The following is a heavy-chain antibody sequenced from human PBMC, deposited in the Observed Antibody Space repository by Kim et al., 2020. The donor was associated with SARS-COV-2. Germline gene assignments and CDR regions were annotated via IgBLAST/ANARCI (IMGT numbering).Heavy chain of an antibody. CDR1: GFTFSSYA. CDR2: ISGSGGIT. CDR3: AKVGKFWSGLYYHYGMDV. J-gene: IGHJ6*02. Sequence: GGSLRLSCAASGFTFSSYAMSWVRQAPGKGLEWVSAISGSGGITYYEDSVKGRFTISRDNSKNTLYLQMNSLRAEDTAVYYCAKVGKFWSGLYYHYGMDVWGQGTTVTVSS. V-gene: IGHV3-23*01. D-gene: IGHD3-3*01.